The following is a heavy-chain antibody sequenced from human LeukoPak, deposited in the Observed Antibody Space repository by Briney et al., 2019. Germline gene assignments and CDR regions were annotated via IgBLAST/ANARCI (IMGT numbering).Heavy chain of an antibody. CDR2: ISSSSSYI. V-gene: IGHV3-21*01. CDR3: ARDPVEGLFDGYYYGMDV. J-gene: IGHJ6*04. CDR1: GFTFSSYS. D-gene: IGHD3-3*01. Sequence: GGSLSLSCAVSGFTFSSYSMNWVRQAPGKGLEWVSCISSSSSYIYYADSVKGRFTNSRDNAKNSLYLQMNSLRAEDTAVYYCARDPVEGLFDGYYYGMDVWGKGTTVTVSS.